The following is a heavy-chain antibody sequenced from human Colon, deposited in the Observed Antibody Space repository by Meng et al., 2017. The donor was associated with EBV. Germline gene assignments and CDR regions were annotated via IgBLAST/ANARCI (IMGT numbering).Heavy chain of an antibody. CDR2: IPHRGSS. CDR3: LRGSGGSV. V-gene: IGHV4-4*03. CDR1: GDSITNHNW. Sequence: PGTGPALAKPPETLSLTCAVSGDSITNHNWWAWVRPPPGKGLEWIGEIPHRGSSAYNPSLTSRVSMSIDKSKNQFSLKLTSVTAADTAVYHCLRGSGGSVWGQGTLVTVSS. D-gene: IGHD3-10*01. J-gene: IGHJ1*01.